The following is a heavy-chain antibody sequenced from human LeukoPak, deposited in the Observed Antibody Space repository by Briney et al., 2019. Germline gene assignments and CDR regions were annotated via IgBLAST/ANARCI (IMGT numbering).Heavy chain of an antibody. CDR1: GFSITDHH. Sequence: GGSLRLSCAGAGFSITDHHMDWVRQAPGKGLEWVSGINWNGGTTGYADSVKGRFTISRDNAKNSLYLQMNSLRAEDTALYYCARTAGGVAAAGTLDYWGQGTLVTVSS. J-gene: IGHJ4*02. D-gene: IGHD6-13*01. V-gene: IGHV3-20*04. CDR3: ARTAGGVAAAGTLDY. CDR2: INWNGGTT.